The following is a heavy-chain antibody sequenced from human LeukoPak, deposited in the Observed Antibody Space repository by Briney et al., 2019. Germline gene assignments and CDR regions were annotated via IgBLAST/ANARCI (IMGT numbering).Heavy chain of an antibody. Sequence: SETLSLTCTVSGGSISSYYWSWIRQPPGKGLEWIGYIYYSGSTNYNPSLKSRVAISVDTSKNQFSLKLSSVTAADTAVYYCARTRYYYNSRSYGAPYYFDYWGQGTLVTVSS. V-gene: IGHV4-59*08. CDR3: ARTRYYYNSRSYGAPYYFDY. CDR2: IYYSGST. J-gene: IGHJ4*02. CDR1: GGSISSYY. D-gene: IGHD3-10*01.